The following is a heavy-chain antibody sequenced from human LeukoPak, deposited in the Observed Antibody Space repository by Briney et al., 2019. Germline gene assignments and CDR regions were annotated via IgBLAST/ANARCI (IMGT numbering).Heavy chain of an antibody. CDR3: ARGPTDFDASDI. CDR1: GFPIRSYW. J-gene: IGHJ3*02. CDR2: IKHDSSET. Sequence: GGSLRLSCAASGFPIRSYWMSWVRQVPGKGLESVAHIKHDSSETYYVDTVRGRFIISRDNAKNSLYLQMNSLRVEDTAVYHCARGPTDFDASDIWGHGTLVTVSS. V-gene: IGHV3-7*01.